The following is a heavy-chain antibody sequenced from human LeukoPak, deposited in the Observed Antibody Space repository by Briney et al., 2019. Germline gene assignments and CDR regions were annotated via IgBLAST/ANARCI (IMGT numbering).Heavy chain of an antibody. V-gene: IGHV3-48*01. Sequence: PGGSLRLSCVASGFTFSTHGMNWARQAPGKGLEWLSYISGSANTIYYSDSVKGRFTISGDNAKNSLYLQMTSLRAEDTAVYYCARKRAVAGIYYFDFWGQGTLLTVSS. CDR3: ARKRAVAGIYYFDF. CDR1: GFTFSTHG. J-gene: IGHJ4*02. CDR2: ISGSANTI. D-gene: IGHD6-13*01.